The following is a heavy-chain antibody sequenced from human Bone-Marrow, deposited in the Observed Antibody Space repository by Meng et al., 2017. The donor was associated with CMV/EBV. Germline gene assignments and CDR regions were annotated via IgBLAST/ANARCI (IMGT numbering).Heavy chain of an antibody. CDR1: GGSISRSSYY. V-gene: IGHV4-39*01. J-gene: IGHJ4*02. CDR2: IYYSGST. Sequence: SETLSLTCTVSGGSISRSSYYWDWIRQSPGKGLEWIGSIYYSGSTYYNPSLKSRVTISVDTSKNQFSLKLSSVTAADTAVYYCARQTHYSTQVYWGQGPLVTVSS. D-gene: IGHD6-13*01. CDR3: ARQTHYSTQVY.